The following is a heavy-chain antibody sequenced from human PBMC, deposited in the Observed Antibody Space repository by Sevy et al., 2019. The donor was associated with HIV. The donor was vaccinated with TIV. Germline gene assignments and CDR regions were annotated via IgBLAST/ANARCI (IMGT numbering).Heavy chain of an antibody. J-gene: IGHJ4*02. CDR3: ARAIAAAAGF. CDR1: GFSFHAYW. CDR2: INQDGSTN. V-gene: IGHV3-7*01. Sequence: QLGGSLRLSCAGSGFSFHAYWMHWVRQAPGKGLEWLANINQDGSTNYYADSVKGRFTISRDNAKNLVYLQMNSLRPEDTGLYYCARAIAAAAGFWGQGTLVTVSS. D-gene: IGHD6-13*01.